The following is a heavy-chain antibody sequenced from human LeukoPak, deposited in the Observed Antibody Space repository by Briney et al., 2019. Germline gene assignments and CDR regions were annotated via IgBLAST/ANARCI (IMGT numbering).Heavy chain of an antibody. J-gene: IGHJ4*02. V-gene: IGHV3-23*01. CDR3: AKNRATGLAFYDY. Sequence: GGSLRLSCAASGFTFNSYAMTWVRQAPGKGLEWVSAISAGAGYIYYADSVKGRFTSSRDNSKSTLYLQMSNLRAEDTAVYFCAKNRATGLAFYDYWGQGTQVTDSS. CDR1: GFTFNSYA. D-gene: IGHD5-24*01. CDR2: ISAGAGYI.